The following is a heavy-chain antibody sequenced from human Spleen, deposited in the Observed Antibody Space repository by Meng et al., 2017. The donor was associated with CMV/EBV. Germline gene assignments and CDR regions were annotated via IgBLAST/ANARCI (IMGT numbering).Heavy chain of an antibody. J-gene: IGHJ6*02. CDR1: GFTVSSNY. CDR2: IYSGGTT. D-gene: IGHD2-15*01. V-gene: IGHV3-53*01. CDR3: ARGASGGISFYYGMDV. Sequence: GESLKISCAASGFTVSSNYMTWVRQAPGKGLEWVSVIYSGGTTYYADSVKGRFTISRDNAKNSLFLQMSSLRAEDTAIYYCARGASGGISFYYGMDVWGQGITVTVSS.